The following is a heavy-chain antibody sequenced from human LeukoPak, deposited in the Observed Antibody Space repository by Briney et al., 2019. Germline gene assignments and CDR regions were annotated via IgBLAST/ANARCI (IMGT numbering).Heavy chain of an antibody. J-gene: IGHJ4*02. CDR1: GYTFTGYY. CDR3: AREGAYGSGSYNFDY. CDR2: INPNSGGT. Sequence: EASVKVSCKASGYTFTGYYMHWVRQAPGQGLEWMGWINPNSGGTNYAQKFQGRVTMTRDTSISTAYMELSRLRSDDTAVYYCAREGAYGSGSYNFDYWGQGTLVTVSS. V-gene: IGHV1-2*02. D-gene: IGHD3-10*01.